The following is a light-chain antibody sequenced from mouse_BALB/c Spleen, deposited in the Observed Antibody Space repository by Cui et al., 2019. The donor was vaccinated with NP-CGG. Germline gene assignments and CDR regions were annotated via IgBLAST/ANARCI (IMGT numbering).Light chain of an antibody. CDR1: TGAVTSSNY. Sequence: QAVVTQESALTTSPGETVTLTCRSNTGAVTSSNYANWVQEKPDHLFTGLIGGTNNRAPGVPARFSGSLIGDKAALIITGAQIEDEAIYFCALWYSNHWVFGGGTKLTVL. V-gene: IGLV1*01. CDR2: GTN. CDR3: ALWYSNHWV. J-gene: IGLJ1*01.